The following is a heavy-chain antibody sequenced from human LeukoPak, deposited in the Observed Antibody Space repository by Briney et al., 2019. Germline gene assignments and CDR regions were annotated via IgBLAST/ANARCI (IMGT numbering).Heavy chain of an antibody. D-gene: IGHD2-2*01. Sequence: ASETLSLTCTVSGGSIRRFYWSWLRQPAGKGLEWIGRIYTSETSSYNPSLKSRVTMSVDTSKNQFSLKLSSVTAADTAVYYCARSLGYCSGTGCQRWFDPWGQGTLVTVSS. CDR1: GGSIRRFY. J-gene: IGHJ5*02. CDR3: ARSLGYCSGTGCQRWFDP. V-gene: IGHV4-4*07. CDR2: IYTSETS.